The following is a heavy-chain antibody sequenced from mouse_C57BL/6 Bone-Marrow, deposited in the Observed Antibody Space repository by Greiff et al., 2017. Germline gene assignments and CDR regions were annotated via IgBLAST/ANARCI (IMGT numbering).Heavy chain of an antibody. D-gene: IGHD1-1*01. CDR1: GFTFSDYY. V-gene: IGHV5-12*01. J-gene: IGHJ4*01. CDR3: ARQGDYGSSYNAMDY. CDR2: ISNGGGST. Sequence: EVKLVESGGGLVQPGGSLKLSCAASGFTFSDYYMYWVRQTPEKRLEWVAYISNGGGSTYYPDTVKGRFTISRDNAKNTLYLQMSRLKSEDTAMYYCARQGDYGSSYNAMDYWGQGTSVTVSS.